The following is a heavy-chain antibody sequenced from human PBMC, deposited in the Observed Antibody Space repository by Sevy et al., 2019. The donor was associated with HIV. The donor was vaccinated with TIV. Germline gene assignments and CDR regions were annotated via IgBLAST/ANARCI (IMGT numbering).Heavy chain of an antibody. CDR3: AMVRVAAADPIFDY. Sequence: GGSLRLSCAASGFTFSSYWMSWVRQAPGKGLEWVANIKQDGSEKYYVDSVKGRFTISRDNAKNSLYLQMNSLRAEDTAVYYCAMVRVAAADPIFDYWGQGTLVTV. V-gene: IGHV3-7*01. D-gene: IGHD6-13*01. J-gene: IGHJ4*02. CDR2: IKQDGSEK. CDR1: GFTFSSYW.